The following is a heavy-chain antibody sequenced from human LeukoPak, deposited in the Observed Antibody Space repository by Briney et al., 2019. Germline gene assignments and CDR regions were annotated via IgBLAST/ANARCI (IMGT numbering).Heavy chain of an antibody. CDR3: ARSSRDGYNYFDY. D-gene: IGHD5-24*01. CDR1: GGSISSRYFY. V-gene: IGHV4-39*01. Sequence: SETLSLTCTVSGGSISSRYFYWDWIRQPPGKGLEWIGSMYYSGSTYYNPSLKSRVTISVDTSKNQFSLKLSSVTAADTAVYYCARSSRDGYNYFDYWGQGTLVTVSS. CDR2: MYYSGST. J-gene: IGHJ4*02.